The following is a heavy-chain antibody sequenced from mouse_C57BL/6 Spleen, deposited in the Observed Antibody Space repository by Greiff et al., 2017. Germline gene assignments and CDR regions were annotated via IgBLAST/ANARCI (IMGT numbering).Heavy chain of an antibody. J-gene: IGHJ2*01. Sequence: QVQLQQSGAELVKPGASVKISCKASGYAFSSYWMNWVKQRPGKGLEWIGQIYPGDGDTNYNGKFKGKATLTADKSSSTAYMQLSSLTSEDSAVYFCAREGYYDYDARYFDYWGQGTTLTVSS. V-gene: IGHV1-80*01. CDR3: AREGYYDYDARYFDY. CDR1: GYAFSSYW. CDR2: IYPGDGDT. D-gene: IGHD2-4*01.